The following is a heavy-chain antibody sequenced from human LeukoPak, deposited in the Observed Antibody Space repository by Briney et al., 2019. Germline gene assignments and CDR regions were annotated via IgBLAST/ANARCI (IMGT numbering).Heavy chain of an antibody. CDR3: ARFAANDFWSGYYPFYYYYYMDV. V-gene: IGHV1-8*01. Sequence: ASVKVSCKASGYTFTSYDINWVRQATGQGLEWMGWMNPNSGNTGYAQKFQGRVTMTRNTSISTAYMELSSLRSEDTAVYYCARFAANDFWSGYYPFYYYYYMDVWRKGTTVTVSS. D-gene: IGHD3-3*01. CDR2: MNPNSGNT. J-gene: IGHJ6*03. CDR1: GYTFTSYD.